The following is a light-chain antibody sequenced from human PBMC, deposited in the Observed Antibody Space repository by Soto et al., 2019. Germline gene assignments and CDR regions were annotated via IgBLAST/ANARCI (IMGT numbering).Light chain of an antibody. V-gene: IGLV1-44*01. Sequence: QSVLTQPPSASGTPGQRVTISCSGSSSNIGSHAVNWYQQLPQTAPKLLIYSHNQRPSRVPDRFSGSKSGTSASLAISGLQSGDEADYYCAAWDDSLNGYVFGTGTKVTVL. J-gene: IGLJ1*01. CDR1: SSNIGSHA. CDR2: SHN. CDR3: AAWDDSLNGYV.